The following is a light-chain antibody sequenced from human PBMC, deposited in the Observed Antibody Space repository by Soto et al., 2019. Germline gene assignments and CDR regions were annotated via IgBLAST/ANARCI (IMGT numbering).Light chain of an antibody. J-gene: IGLJ1*01. Sequence: QSALTQPASVSGSPGQSITISCTGTSSDVGGFNFVSWYQQPPGKAPKLMIYDVSHRPSGVSNRFSGSKSGNTASLTISGLQAEDEGDYYCSSYTTSSTIVLGTGTKATVL. V-gene: IGLV2-14*01. CDR3: SSYTTSSTIV. CDR2: DVS. CDR1: SSDVGGFNF.